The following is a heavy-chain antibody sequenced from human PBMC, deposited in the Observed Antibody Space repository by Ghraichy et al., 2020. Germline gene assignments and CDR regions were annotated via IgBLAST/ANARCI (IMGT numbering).Heavy chain of an antibody. CDR3: ARSWGMDY. CDR1: GDSVSRNNTA. Sequence: SQTLSLTCAISGDSVSRNNTAWNWIRQSPSRGLEWLGRTYYRSKWYNDYAVSVKSRITINADTSKNQFSLQLNSVTPDDAAVYYCARSWGMDYWGQGTLVTVSS. V-gene: IGHV6-1*01. J-gene: IGHJ4*02. D-gene: IGHD3-16*01. CDR2: TYYRSKWYN.